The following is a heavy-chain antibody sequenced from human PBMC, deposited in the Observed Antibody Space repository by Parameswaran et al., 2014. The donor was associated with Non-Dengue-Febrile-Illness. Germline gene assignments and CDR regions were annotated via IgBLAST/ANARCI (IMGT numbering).Heavy chain of an antibody. J-gene: IGHJ5*01. D-gene: IGHD2-15*01. Sequence: RWIRQPPGKGLEWIGEINHSGSTNYNLSLKSRVTISVDTSKNQFSLKMNSVTAADTAVYYCARWPPLGYCSGFSCSQAAFDSWGLGTLVTVSS. CDR2: INHSGST. V-gene: IGHV4-34*01. CDR3: ARWPPLGYCSGFSCSQAAFDS.